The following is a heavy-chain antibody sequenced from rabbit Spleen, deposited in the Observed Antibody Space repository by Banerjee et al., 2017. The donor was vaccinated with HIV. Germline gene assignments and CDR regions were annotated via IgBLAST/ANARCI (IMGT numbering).Heavy chain of an antibody. D-gene: IGHD4-1*01. V-gene: IGHV1S45*01. J-gene: IGHJ6*01. CDR1: GFSFSSSSY. Sequence: QEQLVESGGGLVQPEGSLTLTCTASGFSFSSSSYMCWVRQAPGKGLEWIACIEAGSSGFTYFASWAKGRFTISKTSSTTVTLQMTSLTAADTATYFCARVSQSSGWGEDLWGPGTLVTVS. CDR2: IEAGSSGFT. CDR3: ARVSQSSGWGEDL.